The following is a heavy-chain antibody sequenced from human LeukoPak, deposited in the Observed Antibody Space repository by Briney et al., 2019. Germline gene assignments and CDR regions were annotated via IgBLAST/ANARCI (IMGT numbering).Heavy chain of an antibody. Sequence: GGSLRLSCAASGFTFSNAWMSWVRQAPGKGLEWVGRIKSKTDGGTTDYAAPVKGRFTISRDDSKNTLYLQMNSLKTEDTAVYYCTTFFIVGATLFDYWGQGTLVTVSS. CDR3: TTFFIVGATLFDY. D-gene: IGHD1-26*01. CDR1: GFTFSNAW. V-gene: IGHV3-15*01. CDR2: IKSKTDGGTT. J-gene: IGHJ4*02.